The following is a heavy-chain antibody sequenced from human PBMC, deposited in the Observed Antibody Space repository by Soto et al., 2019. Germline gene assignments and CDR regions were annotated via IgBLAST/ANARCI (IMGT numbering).Heavy chain of an antibody. D-gene: IGHD3-3*01. CDR1: GGSISSYY. Sequence: ETLSLTCTVSGGSISSYYWSWIRQPPGKGLEWIGYIYYSGSTNYNPSLKSRVTISVDTSKNQFSLKLSSVTAADTAVYYCARDFGTYYDFWSGYPYSMDVWGKGTTVTVS. CDR2: IYYSGST. V-gene: IGHV4-59*01. J-gene: IGHJ6*03. CDR3: ARDFGTYYDFWSGYPYSMDV.